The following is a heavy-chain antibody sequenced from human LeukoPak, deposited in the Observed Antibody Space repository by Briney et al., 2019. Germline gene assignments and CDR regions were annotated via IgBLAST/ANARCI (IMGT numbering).Heavy chain of an antibody. D-gene: IGHD5-24*01. CDR2: INPSGGST. J-gene: IGHJ4*02. CDR1: GDAFTIYY. Sequence: GASVNLSCNASGDAFTIYYMHWVRHCHGQSLEWMGIINPSGGSTSYAQKFQGRVTMTRDTSTSTVYMELSSLRSEDTAVYYCASSREDQFDYWGQGTLVTVSS. CDR3: ASSREDQFDY. V-gene: IGHV1-46*01.